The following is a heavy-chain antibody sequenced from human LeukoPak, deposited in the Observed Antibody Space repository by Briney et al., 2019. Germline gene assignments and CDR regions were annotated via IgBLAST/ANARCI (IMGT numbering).Heavy chain of an antibody. V-gene: IGHV4-59*12. D-gene: IGHD3-22*01. CDR3: ARGGNYYDSSGSTSDFDY. CDR2: IYYSGST. J-gene: IGHJ4*02. Sequence: SETLSLTCTVSGGSISSYYWSWIRQPPGKGLEWIGYIYYSGSTNYNPSLKSRVTISVDTSKNHFSLKLSSVTAADMAVYYCARGGNYYDSSGSTSDFDYWGQGTLVTVSS. CDR1: GGSISSYY.